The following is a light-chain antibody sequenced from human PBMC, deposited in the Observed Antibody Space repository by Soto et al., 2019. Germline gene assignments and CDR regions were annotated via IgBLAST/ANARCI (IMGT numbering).Light chain of an antibody. J-gene: IGLJ1*01. Sequence: QSVLTQPASVSGSPGQSITISCTGTSSDVGTYNYVSWYQQHPGKAPKVMIYEVTYRPSGVSNRFSGSKSGNTASLTISGLQAEDEAEYYCSSYTGSSILYVFGTGTKVTVL. CDR2: EVT. V-gene: IGLV2-14*01. CDR3: SSYTGSSILYV. CDR1: SSDVGTYNY.